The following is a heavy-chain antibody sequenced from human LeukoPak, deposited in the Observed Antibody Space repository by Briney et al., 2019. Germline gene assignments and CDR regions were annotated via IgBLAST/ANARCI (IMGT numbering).Heavy chain of an antibody. V-gene: IGHV3-23*01. J-gene: IGHJ4*02. Sequence: GGSLRLSCAASGFTFSTYAMTWVRQAPGKGLEWVSGVSGGGGSTYYADSVKGRFTISRDNSKNTLYLQMNSLRAEDTAVYYCAKRQDSGGYYFFDYWGQGTLVTVSS. D-gene: IGHD3-22*01. CDR1: GFTFSTYA. CDR2: VSGGGGST. CDR3: AKRQDSGGYYFFDY.